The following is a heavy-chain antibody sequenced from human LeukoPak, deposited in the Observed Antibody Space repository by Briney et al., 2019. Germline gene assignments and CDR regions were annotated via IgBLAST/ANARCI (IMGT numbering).Heavy chain of an antibody. V-gene: IGHV3-66*01. CDR2: LYSGGIT. CDR1: GFTVSSNY. J-gene: IGHJ4*02. Sequence: GGSLRLSCAASGFTVSSNYMTWVRQAPGKGLEWVSVLYSGGITYYADSVKGRFTISRDNSKNTLYLQMNSLRAEDTAVYYCATLTGTTFGWYYFDYWGQGTLVTVSS. CDR3: ATLTGTTFGWYYFDY. D-gene: IGHD1-7*01.